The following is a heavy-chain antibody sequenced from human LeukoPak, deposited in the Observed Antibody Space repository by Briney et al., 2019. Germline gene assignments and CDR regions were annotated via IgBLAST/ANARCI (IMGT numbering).Heavy chain of an antibody. Sequence: PSETLSLTCAVNGGSFSGYYWSWIRQPPGKGLEWIGEINHSGRTNYNPSLKSRVTISIDTSKNQFSLNLSSVTAADTAVYYCAKSLYGSGSYYNWFDPWGQGTLVTVSS. J-gene: IGHJ5*02. CDR2: INHSGRT. V-gene: IGHV4-34*01. CDR1: GGSFSGYY. D-gene: IGHD3-10*01. CDR3: AKSLYGSGSYYNWFDP.